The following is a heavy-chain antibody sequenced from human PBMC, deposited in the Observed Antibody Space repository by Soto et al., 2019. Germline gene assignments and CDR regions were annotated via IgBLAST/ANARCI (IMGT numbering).Heavy chain of an antibody. V-gene: IGHV3-33*01. CDR1: GFTFDNYG. CDR2: ISYDDSYR. J-gene: IGHJ4*02. D-gene: IGHD4-17*01. CDR3: AGGAYGDSIDF. Sequence: QVHLVESGGGVVQPGKSLRLSCAASGFTFDNYGMLWVRQAPGKGLEWVALISYDDSYRYYTNSVRGRCTISRDNSKNMVFLHMNSLQGDDTAVYYCAGGAYGDSIDFWGQGTLVTVSS.